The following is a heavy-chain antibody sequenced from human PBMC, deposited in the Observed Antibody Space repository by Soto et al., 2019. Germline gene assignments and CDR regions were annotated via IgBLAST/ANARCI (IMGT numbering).Heavy chain of an antibody. CDR3: ARGPFCSGGTCHSLVGYYFEL. J-gene: IGHJ4*02. CDR1: EYTFTSYD. V-gene: IGHV1-8*01. D-gene: IGHD2-15*01. CDR2: MNPNSGNT. Sequence: ASVKVSCKGSEYTFTSYDINWVRQASGQGLEWMGWMNPNSGNTGYAQNFQGRVTMTRNTSISTAYMELSSLRSEDTAVYYCARGPFCSGGTCHSLVGYYFELWGQGTPVTVSS.